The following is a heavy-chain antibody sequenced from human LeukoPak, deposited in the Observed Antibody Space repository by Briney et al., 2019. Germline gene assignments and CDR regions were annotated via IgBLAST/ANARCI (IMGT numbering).Heavy chain of an antibody. V-gene: IGHV3-43*02. CDR3: AKESGKFGY. CDR2: ISADGGST. J-gene: IGHJ4*02. Sequence: GGSLRLSCVASGLNFDDSAMHWVRQAREKGLEWVSLISADGGSTFSADSVKGRFSISRDNSKNSLYLQMNSLRSEDTAMYYCAKESGKFGYWGQGTLVAVSS. CDR1: GLNFDDSA. D-gene: IGHD3-22*01.